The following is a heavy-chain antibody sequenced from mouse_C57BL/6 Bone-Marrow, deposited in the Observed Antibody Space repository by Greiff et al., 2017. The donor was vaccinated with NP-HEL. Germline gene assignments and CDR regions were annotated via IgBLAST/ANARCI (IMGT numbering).Heavy chain of an antibody. J-gene: IGHJ1*01. CDR1: GFNIKDDY. D-gene: IGHD2-1*01. CDR3: TTSRNCYWYFDV. CDR2: IDPENGDT. V-gene: IGHV14-4*01. Sequence: EVKLMESGAELVRPGASVKLSCTASGFNIKDDYMHWVKQRPEQGLEWIGWIDPENGDTEYASKFQGKATITADTSSNTAYLQLSSLTSEDTPVYSCTTSRNCYWYFDVWGQGTTVTVSS.